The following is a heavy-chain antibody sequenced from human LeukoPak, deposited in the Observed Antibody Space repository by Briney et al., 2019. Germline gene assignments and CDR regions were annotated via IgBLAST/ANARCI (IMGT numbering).Heavy chain of an antibody. D-gene: IGHD3-9*01. V-gene: IGHV3-23*01. CDR2: ITSGGAP. CDR1: GFTFSNYA. J-gene: IGHJ4*02. Sequence: GGSLRLSCAASGFTFSNYAVMWVRQAPGQGLEWVSAITSGGAPRYADSVKGRFTISRDNSKNTLYLQMNSLRAEDTAVYYCASDTTYYDILIGYYLDYWGQGTLVTVSS. CDR3: ASDTTYYDILIGYYLDY.